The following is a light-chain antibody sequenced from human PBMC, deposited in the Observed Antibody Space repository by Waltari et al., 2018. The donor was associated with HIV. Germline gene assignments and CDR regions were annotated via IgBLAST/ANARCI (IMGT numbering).Light chain of an antibody. CDR1: NNNIGSYA. V-gene: IGLV1-44*01. J-gene: IGLJ1*01. CDR3: STWDFSLSTHV. CDR2: GNS. Sequence: QSALTQEASVSGTVGQKVTLSCTGNNNNIGSYAVGWYQPTSHGAHKTVMVGNSLPSGIPDRFSGSKSGNTASLTISGLQPEDEADYYCSTWDFSLSTHVFGTGTKVTVL.